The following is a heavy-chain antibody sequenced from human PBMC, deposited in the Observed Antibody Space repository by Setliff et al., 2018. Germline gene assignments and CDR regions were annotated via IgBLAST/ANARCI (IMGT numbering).Heavy chain of an antibody. CDR3: ARTCGGSGCYAGLES. CDR1: GFTFSTYR. Sequence: GGSLRLSCAASGFTFSTYRMHWVRQAPGKGLEWVAVILDDGVKKYHADSVKGRFTISRDNSKNTLYLQMNSLRPEDTAVYYCARTCGGSGCYAGLESWGQGTPVTVSS. V-gene: IGHV3-30*03. CDR2: ILDDGVKK. J-gene: IGHJ4*02. D-gene: IGHD2-15*01.